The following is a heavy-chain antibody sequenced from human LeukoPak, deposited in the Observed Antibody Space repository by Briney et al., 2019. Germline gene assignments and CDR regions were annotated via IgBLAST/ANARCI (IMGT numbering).Heavy chain of an antibody. CDR2: LSGNGGST. CDR1: GFTFSTYA. Sequence: GGSLRLSCAASGFTFSTYAMNWVRQAPGRGLEWVSTLSGNGGSTYYADSVKGRFTISRDNSKNTLYLQMNSLRAEDTAVYYCARGNYHAMDVWGQGTTVTVSS. J-gene: IGHJ6*02. V-gene: IGHV3-23*01. CDR3: ARGNYHAMDV.